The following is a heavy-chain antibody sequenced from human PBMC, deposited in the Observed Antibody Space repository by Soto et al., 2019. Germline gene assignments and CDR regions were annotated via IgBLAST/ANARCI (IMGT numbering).Heavy chain of an antibody. J-gene: IGHJ4*02. CDR2: ISATGGST. CDR1: GFTCGIYA. D-gene: IGHD2-15*01. V-gene: IGHV3-23*01. Sequence: PGGFLRLSCAASGFTCGIYAMTWVRQAPGKGLEWVSTISATGGSTFYADSVKGRFTISRDNSKNTLYLQMNSLRAEDTAIYYCAKDLSSYYYFAQWGQGTLVTVSS. CDR3: AKDLSSYYYFAQ.